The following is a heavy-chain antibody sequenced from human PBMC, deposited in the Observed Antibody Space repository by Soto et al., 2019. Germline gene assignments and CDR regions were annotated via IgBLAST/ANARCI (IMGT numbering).Heavy chain of an antibody. V-gene: IGHV2-5*02. J-gene: IGHJ4*02. D-gene: IGHD3-16*01. CDR2: IYWDDNK. CDR3: AHTWGLPFDY. CDR1: GFSLRTTGVG. Sequence: QITLKESGPTLVKPTQTLTLTCTYSGFSLRTTGVGVGWIRQPPGTALEWLGIIYWDDNKRYSPSLKSRLTLTNDISKSQVVLTMTNMDPVDTATYYCAHTWGLPFDYWGQGTLVIVSS.